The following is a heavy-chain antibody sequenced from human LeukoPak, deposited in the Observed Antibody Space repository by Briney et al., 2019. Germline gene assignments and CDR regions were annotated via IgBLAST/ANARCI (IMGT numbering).Heavy chain of an antibody. CDR3: AKGGVDY. Sequence: GGSLRLSCAASGFTFSDYNMRWIRQAPGKGLEWVSSISRSGSTKYYADSVKGRFTISRDNAKNSLFLQMNSLRAEDTAVYYCAKGGVDYWGQGTLVTVSS. V-gene: IGHV3-11*01. CDR1: GFTFSDYN. CDR2: ISRSGSTK. D-gene: IGHD6-25*01. J-gene: IGHJ4*02.